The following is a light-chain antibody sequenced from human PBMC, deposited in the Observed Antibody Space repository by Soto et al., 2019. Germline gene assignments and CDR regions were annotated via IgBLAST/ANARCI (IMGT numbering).Light chain of an antibody. CDR2: DVS. Sequence: QSALTQPASVSGSPGQSITISCTGTSGDIVGYDYVSWYQQHPGKAPKLMIYDVSNRPSGVSNRFSGSKSGNTASLTISGLQDEDEADYYCGSYTSSITLGVFGTGTKLTVL. CDR1: SGDIVGYDY. V-gene: IGLV2-14*01. J-gene: IGLJ1*01. CDR3: GSYTSSITLGV.